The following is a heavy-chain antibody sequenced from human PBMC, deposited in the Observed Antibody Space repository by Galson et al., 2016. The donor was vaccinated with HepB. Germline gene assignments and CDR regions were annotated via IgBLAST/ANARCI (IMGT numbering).Heavy chain of an antibody. CDR1: GFTLSRYA. CDR3: AKDYVGGSYLLTQFDY. V-gene: IGHV3-23*01. CDR2: LSGSGAHT. D-gene: IGHD3-16*02. Sequence: SLRLSCAASGFTLSRYAMTWVRQAPGKGLEWVPGLSGSGAHTYYADSVKGRFTISRDNSKNTLYLQMNSLRVEDTAVYYCAKDYVGGSYLLTQFDYWGQGTLVTVSS. J-gene: IGHJ4*02.